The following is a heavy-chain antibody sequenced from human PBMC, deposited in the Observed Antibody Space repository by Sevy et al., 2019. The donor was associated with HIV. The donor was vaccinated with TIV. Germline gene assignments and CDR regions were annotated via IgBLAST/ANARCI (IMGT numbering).Heavy chain of an antibody. D-gene: IGHD1-26*01. J-gene: IGHJ4*02. Sequence: GGSLRLSCAASHFTFSDAWMNWVRQAPGKGLEWVGRIKSKIDGGTTDVAAPVKGRFTVSRDDSKNTLYLQMNSLKTEDTAFYYCTTSFLVSVTSYFDNWGQGTLVTVSS. CDR3: TTSFLVSVTSYFDN. V-gene: IGHV3-15*07. CDR1: HFTFSDAW. CDR2: IKSKIDGGTT.